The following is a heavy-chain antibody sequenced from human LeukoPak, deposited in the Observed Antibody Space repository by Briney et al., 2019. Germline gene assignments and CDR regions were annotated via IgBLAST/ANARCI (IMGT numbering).Heavy chain of an antibody. J-gene: IGHJ5*02. V-gene: IGHV4-59*08. CDR1: GGSISSYY. CDR2: IYYSGST. Sequence: SETLSLTCTVSGGSISSYYWSWIRQPPGKGLEWIGYIYYSGSTNYNPSIKSRVTISVDTSKNQFSLKLSSVTAADTAVYYCARHCLNYYGAGSPDNWFDPWGQGTLVTVSS. D-gene: IGHD3-10*01. CDR3: ARHCLNYYGAGSPDNWFDP.